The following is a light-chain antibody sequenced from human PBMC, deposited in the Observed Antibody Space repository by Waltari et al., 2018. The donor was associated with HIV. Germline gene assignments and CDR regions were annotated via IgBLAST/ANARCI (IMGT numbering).Light chain of an antibody. J-gene: IGLJ1*01. CDR1: SSNIGRNT. CDR3: TACDDSLNDYV. Sequence: QSVLTQPPSASGTPGQRVTISCSGSSSNIGRNTVNWYQQLPGPAPKPLIDSNNQRPAGVPDRFSDSKSASSASLPISWLQSEYEAEYYCTACDDSLNDYVFGTWTKFTVL. V-gene: IGLV1-44*01. CDR2: SNN.